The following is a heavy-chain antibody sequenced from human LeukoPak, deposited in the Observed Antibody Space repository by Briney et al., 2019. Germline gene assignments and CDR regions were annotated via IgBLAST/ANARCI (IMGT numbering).Heavy chain of an antibody. D-gene: IGHD3-16*01. J-gene: IGHJ3*02. V-gene: IGHV5-51*01. CDR2: IYPGDSDT. CDR3: AEGGDRDAFDI. CDR1: GCRFTSYW. Sequence: GASLQISCQGSGCRFTSYWIGWVRQLPGKGLEWMGIIYPGDSDTRYSPSFQGQVTISADKSISTAYLQWSSLKASETAMYYCAEGGDRDAFDIWGQGTMVTVSS.